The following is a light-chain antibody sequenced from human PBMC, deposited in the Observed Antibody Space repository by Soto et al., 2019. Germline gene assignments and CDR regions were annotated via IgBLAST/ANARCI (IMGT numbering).Light chain of an antibody. CDR1: QSISQW. Sequence: DIQMTQSPSTLSASVGDRVAITCRASQSISQWVAWYQQKPGRAPELLIYDASKLKSGVPSRFSCSGSGTEFSLTITSLQPDDSAMYYCQQYNGYSWTFGRGTKVEIK. J-gene: IGKJ1*01. CDR3: QQYNGYSWT. CDR2: DAS. V-gene: IGKV1-5*01.